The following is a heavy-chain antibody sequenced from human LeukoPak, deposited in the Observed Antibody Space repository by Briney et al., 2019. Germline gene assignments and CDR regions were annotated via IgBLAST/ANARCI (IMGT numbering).Heavy chain of an antibody. J-gene: IGHJ4*02. V-gene: IGHV3-48*01. Sequence: GGSLRLSCAASGFTFSSYRMNWVRQAPGKGLEWVSYISSSSRTIHYADSVKGRFTISRDNAKNSLYLQMNSLRAEDTAVYYCARDIDYFDYWGQGTLVTVSS. CDR2: ISSSSRTI. D-gene: IGHD1-26*01. CDR1: GFTFSSYR. CDR3: ARDIDYFDY.